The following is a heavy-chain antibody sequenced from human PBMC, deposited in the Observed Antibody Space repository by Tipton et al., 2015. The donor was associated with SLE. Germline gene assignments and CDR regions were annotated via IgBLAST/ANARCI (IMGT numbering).Heavy chain of an antibody. CDR1: GDSITSYY. D-gene: IGHD1-26*01. CDR3: ARDQGEVGGDYFDS. V-gene: IGHV4-4*07. Sequence: TLSLTCSVSGDSITSYYWSWFRQSTGRGLEWIGRVYSSGSANYNPALIGRVSMSVDISKNQFFLTLRSVTAADTAVYYCARDQGEVGGDYFDSWGQGTLVTVSS. CDR2: VYSSGSA. J-gene: IGHJ4*02.